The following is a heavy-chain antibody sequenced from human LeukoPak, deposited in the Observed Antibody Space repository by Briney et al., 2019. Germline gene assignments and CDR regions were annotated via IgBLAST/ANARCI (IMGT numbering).Heavy chain of an antibody. Sequence: SETLSLTCTVSGYSISSGYYWGWIRQPPGKGLEWIGSIYHSGSTYYNPSLKSRVTISVDTSKNQFSLKLSSVTAADTAVYYCARSRFYGDYFDYWGQGTLVTVSS. CDR1: GYSISSGYY. J-gene: IGHJ4*02. CDR3: ARSRFYGDYFDY. D-gene: IGHD4-17*01. CDR2: IYHSGST. V-gene: IGHV4-38-2*02.